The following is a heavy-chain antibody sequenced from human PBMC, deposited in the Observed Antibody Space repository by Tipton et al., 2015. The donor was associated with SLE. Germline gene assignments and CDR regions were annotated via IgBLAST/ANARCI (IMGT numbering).Heavy chain of an antibody. CDR2: IYYSGSP. CDR1: SGSISSYY. D-gene: IGHD3-10*01. V-gene: IGHV4-59*01. J-gene: IGHJ4*02. CDR3: ARVEGDGYFDY. Sequence: LRLSCTVSSGSISSYYWSWIRQPPGKGLEWIGYIYYSGSPNYNPSLKSRVTMSLDTSKNQFSLKLSSVTAADTAVYYCARVEGDGYFDYWGQGILVTVSS.